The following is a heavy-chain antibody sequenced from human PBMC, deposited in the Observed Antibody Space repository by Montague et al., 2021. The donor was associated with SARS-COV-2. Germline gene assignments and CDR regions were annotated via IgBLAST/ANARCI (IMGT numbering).Heavy chain of an antibody. CDR1: GFTVSSNY. CDR2: IYSGGST. CDR3: ARDQGAAEGYYYGMDV. D-gene: IGHD6-13*01. Sequence: SLRLSCAASGFTVSSNYMSWVRQAPGKGLEWVSVIYSGGSTYYADSVKGRFTISRDNSKNTLYLQMNSLRAEDTAVYYCARDQGAAEGYYYGMDVWGQGTTVTVSS. J-gene: IGHJ6*02. V-gene: IGHV3-53*01.